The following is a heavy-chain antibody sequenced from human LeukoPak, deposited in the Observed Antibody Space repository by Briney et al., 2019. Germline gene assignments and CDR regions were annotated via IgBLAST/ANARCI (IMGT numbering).Heavy chain of an antibody. V-gene: IGHV3-30*04. Sequence: SGGSLRLSCAASGFTFSSYAMHWVRQAPGKGLEWVAVISYDGSNKYYADSVKGRFTISRDNSKNTLYLQMNSLRAEDTAVYYCAGVRGSGSQPFDYWGQGTLVTVSS. CDR2: ISYDGSNK. CDR3: AGVRGSGSQPFDY. J-gene: IGHJ4*02. CDR1: GFTFSSYA. D-gene: IGHD3-22*01.